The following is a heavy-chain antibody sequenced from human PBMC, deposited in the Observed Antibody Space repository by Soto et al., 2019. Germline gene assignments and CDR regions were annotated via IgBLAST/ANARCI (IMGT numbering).Heavy chain of an antibody. CDR3: VGRPWELPSRRVWFDP. CDR1: GGTFSSYA. J-gene: IGHJ5*02. Sequence: QVQLVQSGAEVKKPGSSVKVSCKASGGTFSSYAISWVRQAPGQGLEWMGGIIPIFGTANYAQKFQGRVTITADESTSTAYMELSSLRSEDTAVYYCVGRPWELPSRRVWFDPWGQGTLVTVSS. V-gene: IGHV1-69*12. CDR2: IIPIFGTA. D-gene: IGHD1-26*01.